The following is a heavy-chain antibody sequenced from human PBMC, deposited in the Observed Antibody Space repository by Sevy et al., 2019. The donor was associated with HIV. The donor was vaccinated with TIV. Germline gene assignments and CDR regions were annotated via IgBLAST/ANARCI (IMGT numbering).Heavy chain of an antibody. V-gene: IGHV1-18*04. CDR2: ISAYNGNT. CDR1: GYTFTNYG. D-gene: IGHD2-15*01. Sequence: ASVKVSCKASGYTFTNYGISWVRQAPGQGLEWMGWISAYNGNTNYAQSLQGRVTMTTDTSTNTAYMELRSLRSDETAVYCCAKDRGYCSVGNCYSDSWGQGTLVTVSS. CDR3: AKDRGYCSVGNCYSDS. J-gene: IGHJ4*02.